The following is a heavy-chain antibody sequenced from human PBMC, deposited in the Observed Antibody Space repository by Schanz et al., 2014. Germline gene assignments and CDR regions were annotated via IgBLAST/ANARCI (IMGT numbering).Heavy chain of an antibody. CDR2: IDGKSTTV. CDR1: GFSFSSYS. CDR3: AKGMGYCSGGTCYDYYYYGLDV. J-gene: IGHJ6*02. Sequence: EADLVESGGGLIQRGESLRLSCSASGFSFSSYSMNWVRQAPGKGLEWLSYIDGKSTTVYYADSVKGRFTVSRDNAGNSLYLQMNSLRAEDTAVFYCAKGMGYCSGGTCYDYYYYGLDVWGQGTTVTVSS. V-gene: IGHV3-48*01. D-gene: IGHD2-15*01.